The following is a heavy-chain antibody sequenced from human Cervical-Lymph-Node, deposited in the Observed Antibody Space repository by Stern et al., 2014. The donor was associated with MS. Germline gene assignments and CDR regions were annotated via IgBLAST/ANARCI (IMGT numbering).Heavy chain of an antibody. CDR3: ARLEAGTMVTTSISFDI. J-gene: IGHJ3*02. V-gene: IGHV4-39*01. Sequence: QLQLQESGPGLVTPSETLSLTCTVSGGSISSSTYHWAWIRQPPGQGLEWMGSAFYSGTTYYNPSLKSRVTMSVDTSKNQFFLRLSSVTAEDTAVYYCARLEAGTMVTTSISFDIWGQGTMVIVSS. CDR2: AFYSGTT. D-gene: IGHD4/OR15-4a*01. CDR1: GGSISSSTYH.